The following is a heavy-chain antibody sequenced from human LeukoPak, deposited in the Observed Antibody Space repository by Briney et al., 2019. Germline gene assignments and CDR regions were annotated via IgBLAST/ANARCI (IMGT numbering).Heavy chain of an antibody. J-gene: IGHJ1*01. V-gene: IGHV3-9*01. CDR2: FSWNSGSI. D-gene: IGHD3-22*01. CDR3: AKDNYYDSSGTDAEYFQH. Sequence: GRSLRLSCAASGFTFDDYAMHWVRQAPGKGLEWVSGFSWNSGSIGYADSVKGRFTISRDNAKNSLYLQMNSLRAEDTALYYCAKDNYYDSSGTDAEYFQHWGQGTLVTVSS. CDR1: GFTFDDYA.